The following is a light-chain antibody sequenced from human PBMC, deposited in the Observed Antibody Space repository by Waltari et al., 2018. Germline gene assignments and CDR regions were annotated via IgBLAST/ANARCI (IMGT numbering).Light chain of an antibody. Sequence: QSALTQPASMSASPGQSITISCTATNNDVGTYDLVSWYQQPPGRAPKLLIFQGTKRPSEVSGRFSSSKFAATASLTISGLQPEDEADYYCCSYAGTWLFGGGTKVTVL. CDR2: QGT. CDR1: NNDVGTYDL. CDR3: CSYAGTWL. V-gene: IGLV2-23*01. J-gene: IGLJ3*02.